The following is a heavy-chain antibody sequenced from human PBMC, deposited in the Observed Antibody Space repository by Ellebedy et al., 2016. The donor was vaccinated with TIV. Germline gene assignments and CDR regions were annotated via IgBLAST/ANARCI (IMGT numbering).Heavy chain of an antibody. CDR1: GFTFSSYS. V-gene: IGHV3-48*01. J-gene: IGHJ4*02. CDR2: ISSSSSTI. Sequence: GESLKISCAASGFTFSSYSMNWVRQAPGKGLEWVSYISSSSSTIYYADSVKGRFTISRDNAKNSLYLQMNSLRAEDTAVYYCATEGEYYDYVWGSYHDYWGQGTLVTVSS. CDR3: ATEGEYYDYVWGSYHDY. D-gene: IGHD3-16*02.